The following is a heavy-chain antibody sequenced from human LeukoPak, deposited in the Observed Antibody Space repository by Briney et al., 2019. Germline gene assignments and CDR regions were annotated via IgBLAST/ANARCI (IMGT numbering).Heavy chain of an antibody. Sequence: SVKVSCKASGGTFSSYAISWVRQAPGQGLEWMGGIIPIFGTANYAQKFQGRVTITADESTSTAYMELSSLRSEDTAVYYCASSGSSGYYYRAFDIWGQGTMVTVSS. J-gene: IGHJ3*02. D-gene: IGHD3-22*01. CDR2: IIPIFGTA. CDR1: GGTFSSYA. CDR3: ASSGSSGYYYRAFDI. V-gene: IGHV1-69*13.